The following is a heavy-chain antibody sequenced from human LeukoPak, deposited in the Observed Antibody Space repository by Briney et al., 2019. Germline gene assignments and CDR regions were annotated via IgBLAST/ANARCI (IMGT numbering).Heavy chain of an antibody. CDR2: INHSGST. V-gene: IGHV4-34*01. Sequence: SETLSLTCAVYGGSFSGYYWTWIRQPPGKGLEWIGEINHSGSTNYNPSLKSRDTMSVDTSMNQFSLRLNSVTAADTAVYYCARAYGSGSYHSNWFESWGQGTLVIVSS. D-gene: IGHD3-10*01. J-gene: IGHJ5*01. CDR1: GGSFSGYY. CDR3: ARAYGSGSYHSNWFES.